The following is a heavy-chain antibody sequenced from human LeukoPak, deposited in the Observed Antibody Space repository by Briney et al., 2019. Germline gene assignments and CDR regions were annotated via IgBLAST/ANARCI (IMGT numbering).Heavy chain of an antibody. Sequence: SETLSLTCAVYGGSFSGYYWSWIRQPPGKGLEWIGEINHSGSTNYNPSLKSRVTISVDTSKNQFSLKLSSVTAADTAVYHCARGRRGGSYLWGNWFDPWGQGTLVTVSS. D-gene: IGHD1-26*01. J-gene: IGHJ5*02. CDR2: INHSGST. V-gene: IGHV4-34*01. CDR1: GGSFSGYY. CDR3: ARGRRGGSYLWGNWFDP.